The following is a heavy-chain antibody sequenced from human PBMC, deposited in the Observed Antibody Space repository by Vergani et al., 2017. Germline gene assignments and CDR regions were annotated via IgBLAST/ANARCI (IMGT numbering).Heavy chain of an antibody. V-gene: IGHV7-4-1*02. CDR1: GYSFTEYS. D-gene: IGHD3-9*01. J-gene: IGHJ5*02. CDR3: VREPKPNNLHGYHRGNWFDP. Sequence: QVQLVQSGSELKKPGASVKVSCKTSGYSFTEYSMNWVRQAPGQGLEWMGWINTDSGNPTYAQGFRGRFVFSLDTSLATAYLQINRLQAEDTPLYYCVREPKPNNLHGYHRGNWFDPWGQGTLVTVSS. CDR2: INTDSGNP.